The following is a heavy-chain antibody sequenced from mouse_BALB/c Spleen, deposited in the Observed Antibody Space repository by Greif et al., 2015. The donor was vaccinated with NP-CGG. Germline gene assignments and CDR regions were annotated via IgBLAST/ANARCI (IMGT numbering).Heavy chain of an antibody. V-gene: IGHV1-54*01. D-gene: IGHD2-1*01. J-gene: IGHJ4*01. CDR1: GYAFTNYL. Sequence: VQLQQSGAELVRPGTSVKVSCEASGYAFTNYLIEWVKQRPGRGLEWIGVINPGSGGTNYNEKFKGKATLTADKSSSAAYMQLSSLTSDDSAVYFCARVYYGNWGAMDYWGQGTSVTVSS. CDR3: ARVYYGNWGAMDY. CDR2: INPGSGGT.